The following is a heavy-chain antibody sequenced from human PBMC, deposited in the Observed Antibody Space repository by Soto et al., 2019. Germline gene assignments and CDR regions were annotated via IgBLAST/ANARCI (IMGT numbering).Heavy chain of an antibody. V-gene: IGHV3-7*03. Sequence: EVQLVESGGGLVQPGGSPRLSCAASGFTFSSYWMSWVRQAPGKGLEWVANIKQDGSEKYYVDSVKGRFTISRDNAKNSLYLQMNSLRAEDTAVYYCVGAPPFLKGDFDYWGQGTLVTVSS. D-gene: IGHD1-26*01. CDR3: VGAPPFLKGDFDY. J-gene: IGHJ4*02. CDR2: IKQDGSEK. CDR1: GFTFSSYW.